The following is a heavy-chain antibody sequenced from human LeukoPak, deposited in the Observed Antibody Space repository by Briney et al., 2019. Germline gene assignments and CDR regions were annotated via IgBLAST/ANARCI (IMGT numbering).Heavy chain of an antibody. CDR3: AKSIGLRLGELDY. CDR2: ISWNSGSI. D-gene: IGHD3-16*01. J-gene: IGHJ4*02. Sequence: GGSLRLSCAASGFTFDDYAMHWVRQAPGEGLEWVSGISWNSGSIGYADSVKGRFTISRDNAKNSLYLQMNSLRAEDTGLYYCAKSIGLRLGELDYWGQGTLVTVSS. CDR1: GFTFDDYA. V-gene: IGHV3-9*01.